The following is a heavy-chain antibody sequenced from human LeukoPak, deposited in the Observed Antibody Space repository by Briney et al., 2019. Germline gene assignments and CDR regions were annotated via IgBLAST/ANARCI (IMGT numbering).Heavy chain of an antibody. D-gene: IGHD3-3*01. Sequence: SETLSLTCTVSGASISPYYWVWVRQAAGKGLEWIGRISPSGTTNYNPSLKSRVTMSVDTSKNQFSLKVISVTAADTAVYYCAKDRADFWSGQDYWGQGTLVTVSS. V-gene: IGHV4-4*07. CDR3: AKDRADFWSGQDY. J-gene: IGHJ4*02. CDR2: ISPSGTT. CDR1: GASISPYY.